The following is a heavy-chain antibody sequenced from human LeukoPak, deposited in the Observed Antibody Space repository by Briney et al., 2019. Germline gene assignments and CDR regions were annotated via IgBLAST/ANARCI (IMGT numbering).Heavy chain of an antibody. Sequence: PGGSLRLSCAASGFTFSSYAMSWVRQAPGKGLEWVSAISGSGGSTYYADSVKGRFTISRDNSKNTLYLQMNSLRAEDTAVYYCAKLRSVAGTVWYFDYWGQGTLVTVSS. D-gene: IGHD6-19*01. J-gene: IGHJ4*02. CDR1: GFTFSSYA. V-gene: IGHV3-23*01. CDR2: ISGSGGST. CDR3: AKLRSVAGTVWYFDY.